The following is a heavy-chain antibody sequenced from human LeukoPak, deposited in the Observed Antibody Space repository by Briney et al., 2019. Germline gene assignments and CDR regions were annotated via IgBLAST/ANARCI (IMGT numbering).Heavy chain of an antibody. CDR2: IYSGGST. CDR1: GFTVSSNY. Sequence: PGGSLRLSCAASGFTVSSNYMSWVRQAPGKGLEWVSLIYSGGSTYYADSVKGRFTISRDNSKNTLYLQMNSLRAEDTAVYYCAREGDSSGWSLFYYFDYWGQGTLVTVSS. V-gene: IGHV3-53*05. CDR3: AREGDSSGWSLFYYFDY. D-gene: IGHD6-19*01. J-gene: IGHJ4*02.